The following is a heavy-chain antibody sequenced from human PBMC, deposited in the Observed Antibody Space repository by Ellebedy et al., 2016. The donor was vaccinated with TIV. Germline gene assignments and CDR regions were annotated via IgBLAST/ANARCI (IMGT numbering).Heavy chain of an antibody. J-gene: IGHJ4*02. CDR2: IRYTGSNK. D-gene: IGHD1-26*01. CDR3: ARRWGGTYDY. CDR1: GFPFSRYG. Sequence: PGGSLRLSCAASGFPFSRYGMHWVRQAPGKGLEWVAFIRYTGSNKYYADFVKGRFTISRDNSRNTVYLQMNSLRVEDTAVYYCARRWGGTYDYWGQGTLVTVSS. V-gene: IGHV3-30*02.